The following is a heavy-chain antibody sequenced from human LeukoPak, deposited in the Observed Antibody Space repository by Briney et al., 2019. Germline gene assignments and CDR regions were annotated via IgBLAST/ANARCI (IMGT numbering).Heavy chain of an antibody. J-gene: IGHJ4*02. Sequence: GASVKVSCKASGYTFTGYYMHWVRQAPGQGLEWMGWINPNSGGTNYAQKFQGRATMTRDTSISTAYMELSRLRSDDTAVYYCARDLKMGYSSGRYSWGTGSSNDFWGQGTLVTVSS. D-gene: IGHD6-19*01. CDR3: ARDLKMGYSSGRYSWGTGSSNDF. CDR1: GYTFTGYY. CDR2: INPNSGGT. V-gene: IGHV1-2*02.